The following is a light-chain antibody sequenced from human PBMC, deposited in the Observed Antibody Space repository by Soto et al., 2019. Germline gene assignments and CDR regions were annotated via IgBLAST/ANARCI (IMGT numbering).Light chain of an antibody. J-gene: IGKJ5*01. CDR3: QKRSSWPPIT. Sequence: EIVLTQSPATLSLSPGERATLSCRASQSVSSYLAWYQQKPGQAPRLLIYDASNRATGIPARFSGSGSGTDFPLTITSLEPEDFAFYYCQKRSSWPPITFGQGTRREIK. CDR2: DAS. V-gene: IGKV3-11*01. CDR1: QSVSSY.